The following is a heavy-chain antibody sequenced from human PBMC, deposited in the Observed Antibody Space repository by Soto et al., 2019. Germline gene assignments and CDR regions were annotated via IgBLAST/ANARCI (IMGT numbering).Heavy chain of an antibody. Sequence: GSLRLSCAASGFNFGVFGMHWVRQAPGKGLEWLSVLSYEGSEEYYADSVRGRFTISRDNSKNTLFLQMDSLRVDDTGVYYCALTRRSSLLEVAGPGFEYWGQGTLVTVSS. D-gene: IGHD6-19*01. V-gene: IGHV3-30*03. CDR3: ALTRRSSLLEVAGPGFEY. CDR1: GFNFGVFG. CDR2: LSYEGSEE. J-gene: IGHJ4*02.